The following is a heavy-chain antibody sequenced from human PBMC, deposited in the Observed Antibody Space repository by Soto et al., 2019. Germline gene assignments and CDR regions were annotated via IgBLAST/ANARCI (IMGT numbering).Heavy chain of an antibody. V-gene: IGHV4-59*01. D-gene: IGHD3-16*01. J-gene: IGHJ5*02. CDR3: ASGGNWFDP. CDR1: CGSISNYY. Sequence: SETLSRTCNVSCGSISNYYWTCVRQSPEKGLEWIGYMYYNGNINYNPSLKSRATISIDTYKNQFSLTLKSVTAADTAVYYCASGGNWFDPWGQGVMVTVSS. CDR2: MYYNGNI.